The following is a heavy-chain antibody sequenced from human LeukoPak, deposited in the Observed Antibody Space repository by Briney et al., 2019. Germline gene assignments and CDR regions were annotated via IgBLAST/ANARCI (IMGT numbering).Heavy chain of an antibody. V-gene: IGHV4-31*03. Sequence: SQTLSLTCTVSGGSISSGGHYWSWIRQHPGKGLEWIGYIYYSGSTYYNPSLKSRVTISVDTSKNQFSLKLSSVTAADTAVYYCARDGTAMESVFDYWGQGTLVTVSS. J-gene: IGHJ4*02. CDR3: ARDGTAMESVFDY. CDR1: GGSISSGGHY. CDR2: IYYSGST. D-gene: IGHD5-18*01.